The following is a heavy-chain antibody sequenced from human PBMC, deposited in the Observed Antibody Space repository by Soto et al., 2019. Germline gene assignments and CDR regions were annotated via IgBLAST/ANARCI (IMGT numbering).Heavy chain of an antibody. V-gene: IGHV1-18*01. J-gene: IGHJ6*02. D-gene: IGHD4-17*01. CDR2: ISAYNGNT. Sequence: QVQLVQSGAEVKKPGASVKVSCKASGYTFTSYGVSWVRQAPGQGLEWMGWISAYNGNTNYAQKLQGRVTMTTDTSTSTAYMELRSLRSDDTAVYYCARDPFDYGDYENYYGMDVWGQGTTVTVSS. CDR1: GYTFTSYG. CDR3: ARDPFDYGDYENYYGMDV.